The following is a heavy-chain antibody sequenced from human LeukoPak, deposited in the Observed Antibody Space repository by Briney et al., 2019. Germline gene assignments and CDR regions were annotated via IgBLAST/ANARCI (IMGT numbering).Heavy chain of an antibody. CDR2: IKSKTDGGTT. D-gene: IGHD3-22*01. J-gene: IGHJ3*02. V-gene: IGHV3-15*01. CDR1: GFTFNSYS. Sequence: PGGSLRLSCAASGFTFNSYSMNWFRQAPGKGLEWVGRIKSKTDGGTTDYAAPVKGRFTISRDDSKNTLYLQMNTLKTEDTAVYYCTTALYYDSSGYWGGDAFDIWGQGTMVTVSS. CDR3: TTALYYDSSGYWGGDAFDI.